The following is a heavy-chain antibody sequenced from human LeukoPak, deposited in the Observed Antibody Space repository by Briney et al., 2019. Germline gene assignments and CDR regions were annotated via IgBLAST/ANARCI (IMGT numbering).Heavy chain of an antibody. J-gene: IGHJ3*02. CDR2: INPNNGDT. V-gene: IGHV1-2*02. CDR1: GYTFTAYY. D-gene: IGHD2-2*01. CDR3: ARDLGCSSTSCSSQAFDI. Sequence: ASVKVSCKASGYTFTAYYIHWVRQAPGQGLEWMGWINPNNGDTHYAQKFQGRVTMTRDTSISTAYMALSRLTSDDTALHYCARDLGCSSTSCSSQAFDIWGQGTMVAVSS.